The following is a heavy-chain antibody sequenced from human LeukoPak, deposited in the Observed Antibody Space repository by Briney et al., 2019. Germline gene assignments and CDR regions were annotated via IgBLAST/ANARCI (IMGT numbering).Heavy chain of an antibody. CDR1: GGSISSGDYY. CDR3: ARDAYYYYYMDV. Sequence: SQTLSLTCTVSGGSISSGDYYWSWIRQPPGKGLEWIGYIYYSGSTYYNPSLKSRVTISVDTSKNQFSLKLSSVTAADTAVYYCARDAYYYYYMDVWGKGTTVTVSS. J-gene: IGHJ6*03. V-gene: IGHV4-30-4*08. CDR2: IYYSGST.